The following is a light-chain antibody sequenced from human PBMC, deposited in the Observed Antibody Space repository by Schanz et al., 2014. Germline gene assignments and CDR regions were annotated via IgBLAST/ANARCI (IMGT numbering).Light chain of an antibody. CDR3: QSYDSGLSGWV. V-gene: IGLV2-8*01. CDR1: SSDVGAYNY. J-gene: IGLJ3*02. CDR2: EVT. Sequence: QSALTQPPSASGSPGQSVTISCTGTSSDVGAYNYVSWYQQHPGKAPKLMIYEVTKRPSGVPDRFSGSKSGNTASLTVSGLQAEDEADYYCQSYDSGLSGWVFGGGTKLTVL.